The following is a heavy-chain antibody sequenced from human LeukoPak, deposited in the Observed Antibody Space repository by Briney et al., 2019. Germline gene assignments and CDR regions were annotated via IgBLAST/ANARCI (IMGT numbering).Heavy chain of an antibody. D-gene: IGHD1-1*01. CDR1: GGTFSSYA. CDR2: IIPILGIA. J-gene: IGHJ5*02. Sequence: SVKVSCKASGGTFSSYAISWVRQAPGRGLEWMGRIIPILGIANYAQKFQGRVTITADKSTSTAYMELSSLRSEDTAVYYCARVLTTGTAILKVDWSAKAVNNWFDPWGQGTLVTVSS. CDR3: ARVLTTGTAILKVDWSAKAVNNWFDP. V-gene: IGHV1-69*04.